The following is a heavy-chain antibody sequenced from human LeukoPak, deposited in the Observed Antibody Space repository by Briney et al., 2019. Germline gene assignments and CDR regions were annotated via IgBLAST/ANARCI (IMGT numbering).Heavy chain of an antibody. CDR2: IKEDGSEK. D-gene: IGHD2-2*01. J-gene: IGHJ4*02. CDR1: GFTFSSYW. V-gene: IGHV3-7*04. CDR3: ARMPRLSQAY. Sequence: GGSLRLSCTASGFTFSSYWMSWVRQAPGKGLEWVAHIKEDGSEKYYVDSVKGRFTISRDNGENSLYLQMNSLRAEDTAVYYCARMPRLSQAYWGQGTLVTVSS.